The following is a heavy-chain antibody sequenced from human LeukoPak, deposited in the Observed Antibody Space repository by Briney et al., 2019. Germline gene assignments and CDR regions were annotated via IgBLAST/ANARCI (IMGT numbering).Heavy chain of an antibody. CDR2: IKQHGSEE. D-gene: IGHD6-19*01. CDR3: AREMWAGNDAFDI. J-gene: IGHJ3*02. V-gene: IGHV3-7*01. Sequence: VGSLRLSCAASGFTFSDYWMSWVRQAPGKGLEWVANIKQHGSEEYYVDSVKDRFTISRDDAKNSLYLQMNSLRAEDTAVYYCAREMWAGNDAFDIWGQGTMVTVSS. CDR1: GFTFSDYW.